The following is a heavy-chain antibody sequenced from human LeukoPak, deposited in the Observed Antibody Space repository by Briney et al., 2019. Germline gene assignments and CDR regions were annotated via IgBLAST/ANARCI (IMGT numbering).Heavy chain of an antibody. J-gene: IGHJ4*02. D-gene: IGHD3-16*01. CDR3: ATARYDNVWGSYDR. V-gene: IGHV3-23*01. CDR2: ISGSGAST. CDR1: GFTFSSYA. Sequence: GGSLRLSCATSGFTFSSYAMSWVRQAPGKGLEWVSGISGSGASTYYEDSVKGRFTISRDNSKNTLYLQMNSLRVEDTAVYYCATARYDNVWGSYDRWGQGSLVTVSS.